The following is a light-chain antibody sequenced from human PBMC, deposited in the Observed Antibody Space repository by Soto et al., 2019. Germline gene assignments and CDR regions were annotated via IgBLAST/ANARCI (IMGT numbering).Light chain of an antibody. CDR1: QGIGSY. CDR2: AAS. V-gene: IGKV1-9*01. CDR3: QQLNSSPPT. Sequence: DIQLTQSPSFLSASVGVRVTITCRASQGIGSYLAWYQQKPGKAPKLLIYAASTLQSGVPSRFSGSGSGTEFTLTISSLQPEDFATYYCQQLNSSPPTFGQGTRLEIK. J-gene: IGKJ5*01.